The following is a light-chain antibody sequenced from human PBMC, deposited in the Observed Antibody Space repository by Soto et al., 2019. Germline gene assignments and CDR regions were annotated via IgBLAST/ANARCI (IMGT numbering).Light chain of an antibody. V-gene: IGLV2-11*01. CDR2: DVA. Sequence: QSVLTQPRSVSGSPGQTVTISCTGSSSDVGSSNYMSWYQQHPGEAPKLVIYDVAQRPSGVPDRLSGSRSGKTASLTISGLQPHDEADFYCCSYAGSYTLLFG. CDR3: CSYAGSYTLL. J-gene: IGLJ6*01. CDR1: SSDVGSSNY.